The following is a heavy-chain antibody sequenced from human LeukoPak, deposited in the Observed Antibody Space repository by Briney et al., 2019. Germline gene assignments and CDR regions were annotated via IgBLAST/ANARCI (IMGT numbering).Heavy chain of an antibody. CDR3: AIGMTINYGDYTNWFDP. CDR2: MNPNSANT. J-gene: IGHJ5*02. V-gene: IGHV1-8*01. Sequence: ASVKVSCKASGYTFTSYDINWVRQATGQGLEWMGWMNPNSANTGYAQKFQGRVTMTRNTSISTAYMELSSLRSEDTAVYYCAIGMTINYGDYTNWFDPWGQGTLVTVSS. D-gene: IGHD4-17*01. CDR1: GYTFTSYD.